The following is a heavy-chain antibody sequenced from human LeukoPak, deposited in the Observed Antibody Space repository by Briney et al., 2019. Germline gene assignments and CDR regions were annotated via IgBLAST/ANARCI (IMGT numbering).Heavy chain of an antibody. D-gene: IGHD3-16*01. Sequence: SETLSLTCAVSGGSISSGGYSWTWLRQPPGKGLEWIGYFYHSGSTYYHPSLESRVTISVDRSKNQFSLKLTSVTAADTAVYYCASTRGDYYYGMDVWGQGTTVTVSS. V-gene: IGHV4-30-2*01. CDR2: FYHSGST. CDR1: GGSISSGGYS. CDR3: ASTRGDYYYGMDV. J-gene: IGHJ6*02.